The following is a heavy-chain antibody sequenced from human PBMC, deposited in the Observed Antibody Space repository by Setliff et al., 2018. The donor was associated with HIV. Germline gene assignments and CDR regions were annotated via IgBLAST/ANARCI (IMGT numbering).Heavy chain of an antibody. CDR3: ARGSRGDYGDYGAFIRYFDL. CDR1: GGSLTGYH. J-gene: IGHJ2*01. Sequence: PSETLSLTCTVSGGSLTGYHWSWIRQSAGKELEWIGRMYYTGTTDYNPSLMSRVTLSIDRSKNQFALEVNSMTAADAAVYYCARGSRGDYGDYGAFIRYFDLWGRGTLVTVSS. D-gene: IGHD4-17*01. V-gene: IGHV4-4*07. CDR2: MYYTGTT.